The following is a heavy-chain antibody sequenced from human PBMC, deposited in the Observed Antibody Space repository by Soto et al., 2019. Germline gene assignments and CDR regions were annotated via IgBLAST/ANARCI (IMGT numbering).Heavy chain of an antibody. Sequence: GGSLRLSCAASRFTFSNYAMHLVLLAPGKGLEWVAFVSYAGSNKFYADSVKGRFTISRDNSKNTLYLQMNSLRVEETPVYYCATFGFRSSSSASDPFDIVGQGTIVTVSS. CDR1: RFTFSNYA. J-gene: IGHJ3*02. CDR3: ATFGFRSSSSASDPFDI. CDR2: VSYAGSNK. D-gene: IGHD6-6*01. V-gene: IGHV3-30-3*01.